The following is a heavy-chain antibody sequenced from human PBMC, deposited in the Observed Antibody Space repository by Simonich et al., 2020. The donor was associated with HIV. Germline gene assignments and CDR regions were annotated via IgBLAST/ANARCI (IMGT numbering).Heavy chain of an antibody. CDR1: GYTFTDNP. CDR2: INPKSGGA. D-gene: IGHD3-10*02. V-gene: IGHV1-2*02. Sequence: QVQLVQSGAEVKNPGASVKVSCKASGYTFTDNPMHWVRQAPGQGLEWSGWINPKSGGADYAQNVKGRVTMTRDTSMSTAYMELSRLTSDDTAVYFCAREGAMLDDAFDVWGQGTMLTVSS. CDR3: AREGAMLDDAFDV. J-gene: IGHJ3*01.